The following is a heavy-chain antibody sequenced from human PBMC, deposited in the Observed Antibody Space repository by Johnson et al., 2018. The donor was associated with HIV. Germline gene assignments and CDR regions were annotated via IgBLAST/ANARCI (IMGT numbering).Heavy chain of an antibody. V-gene: IGHV3-30*04. CDR3: ARENTFLEVESRGDSFDL. J-gene: IGHJ3*01. Sequence: QVQLVESGGGVVQPARSLRLSCAASGFTFNSYAMHWVRQAPGKGLEWVTLISYDGSNTYHADSVKGGFTISRDNSKNTLYLQMSSLRPEDTALYYCARENTFLEVESRGDSFDLLGRGTMVIVSS. D-gene: IGHD1-1*01. CDR1: GFTFNSYA. CDR2: ISYDGSNT.